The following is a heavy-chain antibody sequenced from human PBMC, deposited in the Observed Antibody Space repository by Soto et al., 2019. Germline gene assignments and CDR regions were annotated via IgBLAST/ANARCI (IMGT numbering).Heavy chain of an antibody. J-gene: IGHJ4*02. D-gene: IGHD6-13*01. Sequence: PSETLSLTCTVSGGSISSYYWSWIRQPPGKGLEWIGYIYYSGSTNYNPSLKSRVTISVDTSKNQFSLKLSSVTAADTAVYYCARQGWEQQLAHWGQGTLVTVSS. V-gene: IGHV4-59*08. CDR3: ARQGWEQQLAH. CDR1: GGSISSYY. CDR2: IYYSGST.